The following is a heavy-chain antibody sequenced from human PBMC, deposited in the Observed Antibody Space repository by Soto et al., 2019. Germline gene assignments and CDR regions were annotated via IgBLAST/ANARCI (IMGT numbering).Heavy chain of an antibody. Sequence: SETLSLTCTVSGGSISSESYFWGWIRQPPGKGLEWIGYIHYNGDTNSNPSLKSRVTISVDSSKNQFSLKLNSVTAADTAVYYCARPVGDEGDGYNFLDFWGQGILVTVYS. CDR2: IHYNGDT. CDR1: GGSISSESYF. CDR3: ARPVGDEGDGYNFLDF. V-gene: IGHV4-61*01. D-gene: IGHD5-12*01. J-gene: IGHJ4*02.